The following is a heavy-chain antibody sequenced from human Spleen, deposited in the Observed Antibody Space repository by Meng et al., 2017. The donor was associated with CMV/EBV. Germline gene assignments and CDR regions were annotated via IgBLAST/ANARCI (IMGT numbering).Heavy chain of an antibody. Sequence: GESLKISCAASGFTFNNYWMHWVRQAPGKGLVWVSRINSDGSSTNYADSVKGRFTISRDNSKNMLYLQMNSLRAEDTAVYYCARGYGGSIFDHWGQGTLVTVSS. CDR2: INSDGSST. D-gene: IGHD2-15*01. CDR1: GFTFNNYW. CDR3: ARGYGGSIFDH. J-gene: IGHJ4*02. V-gene: IGHV3-74*01.